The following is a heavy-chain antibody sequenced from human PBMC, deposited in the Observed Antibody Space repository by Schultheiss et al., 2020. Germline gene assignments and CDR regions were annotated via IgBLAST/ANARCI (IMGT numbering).Heavy chain of an antibody. Sequence: SATLSLTCTVSGGSVSSGSYYWSWIRQPPGKGLEWIGYIYYSGSTNYNPSLKSRVTISVDTSKNQFSLKLSSVTAADTAVYYCARGDYDILTGYYPWFDPWGQGTLVTVSS. V-gene: IGHV4-61*01. D-gene: IGHD3-9*01. CDR3: ARGDYDILTGYYPWFDP. CDR1: GGSVSSGSYY. J-gene: IGHJ5*02. CDR2: IYYSGST.